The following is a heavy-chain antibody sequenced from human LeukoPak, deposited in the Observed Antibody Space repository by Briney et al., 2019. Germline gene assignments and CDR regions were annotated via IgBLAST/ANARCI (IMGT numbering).Heavy chain of an antibody. V-gene: IGHV3-7*01. CDR1: GFTFSSYW. CDR3: ARDSFRYGSGSYFDY. Sequence: GGSLRLSCAASGFTFSSYWMSWVRQALGKGLEWVANIKQDGSEKYYVDSVKGRFTISRDNAKNSLYLQMNSLRAEDTAVYYCARDSFRYGSGSYFDYWGQGTLVTVSS. D-gene: IGHD3-10*01. CDR2: IKQDGSEK. J-gene: IGHJ4*02.